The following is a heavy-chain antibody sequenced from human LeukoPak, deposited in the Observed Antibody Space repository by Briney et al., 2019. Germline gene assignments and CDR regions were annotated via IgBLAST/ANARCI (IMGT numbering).Heavy chain of an antibody. D-gene: IGHD3-22*01. J-gene: IGHJ4*01. CDR3: ARTPPDSSGYYYLFDY. V-gene: IGHV1-69*04. Sequence: SVKVSCKASGGTFSSYAISWVRQAPGQGLEWMGRIIPIFGIANYAQKFQGRVTITADKSTSTAYMELSSLRSEDTAVYYCARTPPDSSGYYYLFDYWGHGTLVTVSS. CDR2: IIPIFGIA. CDR1: GGTFSSYA.